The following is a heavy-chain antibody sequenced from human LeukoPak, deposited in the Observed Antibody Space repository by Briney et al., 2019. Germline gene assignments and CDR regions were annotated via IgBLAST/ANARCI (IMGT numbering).Heavy chain of an antibody. J-gene: IGHJ4*02. Sequence: SVNVSCKASGGTFSSYAISWVRQAPGQGLEWMGGIIPIFGTANYAQKFQGRVTITADESTSTAYMELSSLRSEDPAVYYCARVRVAGTGYFDYWGQGTLVTVSS. V-gene: IGHV1-69*13. CDR2: IIPIFGTA. D-gene: IGHD6-19*01. CDR3: ARVRVAGTGYFDY. CDR1: GGTFSSYA.